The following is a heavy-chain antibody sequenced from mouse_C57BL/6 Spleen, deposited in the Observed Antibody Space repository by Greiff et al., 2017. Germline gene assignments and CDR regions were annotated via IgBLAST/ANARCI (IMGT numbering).Heavy chain of an antibody. D-gene: IGHD2-3*01. CDR3: ARNFDGYHYYAMDY. J-gene: IGHJ4*01. Sequence: QVQLKESGPGLVQPSQSLSITCTVSGFSLTSYGVHWVRQSPGKGLEWLGVIWSGGSTDYNAAFISRLSISKDNSKSQVFFKMNSLQADDTAIYYCARNFDGYHYYAMDYWGQGTSVTVSS. CDR2: IWSGGST. CDR1: GFSLTSYG. V-gene: IGHV2-2*01.